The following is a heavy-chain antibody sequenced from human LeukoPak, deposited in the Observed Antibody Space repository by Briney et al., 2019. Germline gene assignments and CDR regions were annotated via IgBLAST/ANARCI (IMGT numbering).Heavy chain of an antibody. V-gene: IGHV5-10-1*01. Sequence: GESLGISCKGSGYTFTGYWISWVRQMPGKGLEWMGKIDPSDSYTSYSPSFQGHVTISADKSISAAFLQWSSLKASDTAMYYCARHSHYDFWSGYLDYWGQGTLVTVSS. CDR1: GYTFTGYW. J-gene: IGHJ4*02. D-gene: IGHD3-3*01. CDR3: ARHSHYDFWSGYLDY. CDR2: IDPSDSYT.